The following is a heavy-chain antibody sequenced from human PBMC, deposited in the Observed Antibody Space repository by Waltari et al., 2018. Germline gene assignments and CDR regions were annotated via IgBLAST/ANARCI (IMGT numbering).Heavy chain of an antibody. D-gene: IGHD2-2*01. Sequence: QVQLQESGQGLVKPSGTLSLTCAVSGDSISGNYWWSWVRQSPAKGPEGIGQVYHSGKTHYHPSLQSRVTISVDKPKNQFSLNLNSVTAADTAVYYCAGDRAIGLFFDYWGRGTLVTVSS. J-gene: IGHJ4*02. CDR1: GDSISGNYW. CDR2: VYHSGKT. V-gene: IGHV4-4*02. CDR3: AGDRAIGLFFDY.